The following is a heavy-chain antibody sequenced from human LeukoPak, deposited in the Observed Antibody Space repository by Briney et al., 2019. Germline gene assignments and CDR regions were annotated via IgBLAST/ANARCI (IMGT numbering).Heavy chain of an antibody. CDR3: ACGRWLQSSFDY. CDR1: GFTFDDYA. V-gene: IGHV3-9*01. J-gene: IGHJ4*02. Sequence: PGGSLRLSCAASGFTFDDYAMHWVRQAPGKGLEWVSGISWNSGSIGYADSVKGRFTISRDNAKNSLYLQMNSLRAEDTALYYCACGRWLQSSFDYWAREPWSPSPQ. D-gene: IGHD5-24*01. CDR2: ISWNSGSI.